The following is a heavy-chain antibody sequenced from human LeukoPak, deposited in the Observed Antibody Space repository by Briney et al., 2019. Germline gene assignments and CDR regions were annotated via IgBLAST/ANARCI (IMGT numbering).Heavy chain of an antibody. CDR2: INWNGGST. Sequence: GGSLRLPCAASGFTFDDYGMSWVRQAPGKGLEWVSGINWNGGSTGYADSVKGRFTISRDNAKNSLYLQINSLRADDTAVYYCARSHQRVGIEDYWGQGTLVTVSS. CDR1: GFTFDDYG. CDR3: ARSHQRVGIEDY. J-gene: IGHJ4*02. V-gene: IGHV3-20*04. D-gene: IGHD1-26*01.